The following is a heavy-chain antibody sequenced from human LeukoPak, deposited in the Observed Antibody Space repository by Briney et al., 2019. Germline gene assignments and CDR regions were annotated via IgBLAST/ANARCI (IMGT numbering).Heavy chain of an antibody. CDR2: IYYSGST. V-gene: IGHV4-59*12. CDR3: ARDDGDYFDY. D-gene: IGHD4-17*01. CDR1: GGSISSYY. J-gene: IGHJ4*02. Sequence: NPSETLSLTCTVSGGSISSYYWSWIRQPPGKGLEWIGYIYYSGSTNYNPSLKSRVTMSVDTSKNQFSLKLSSVTAADTAVYYCARDDGDYFDYWGQGTLVTVSS.